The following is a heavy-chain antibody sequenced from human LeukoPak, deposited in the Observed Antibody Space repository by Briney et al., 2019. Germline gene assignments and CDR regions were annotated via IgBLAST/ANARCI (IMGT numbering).Heavy chain of an antibody. CDR3: AREYYDSSGYLLGFVY. CDR2: INSDGSST. V-gene: IGHV3-74*01. J-gene: IGHJ4*02. D-gene: IGHD3-22*01. Sequence: GGSLRLSCAASGFTFSTYWMHWVRQAPGKGLVWVSRINSDGSSTTYADSVKGRFTISRDNAKNTLYLQMNSLRAEDTAVYYCAREYYDSSGYLLGFVYWGQGTLVTVSS. CDR1: GFTFSTYW.